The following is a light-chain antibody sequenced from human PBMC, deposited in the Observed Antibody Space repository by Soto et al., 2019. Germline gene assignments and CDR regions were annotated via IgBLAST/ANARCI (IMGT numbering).Light chain of an antibody. V-gene: IGKV2-40*01. CDR1: QSLLDSDDGSSY. J-gene: IGKJ2*01. CDR3: MQRIEFPFT. Sequence: EIVMTQTPLSLPVTPGEPASISCKSSQSLLDSDDGSSYLDWYLQKAEQSPQLLIHTVSNRASGVPDRFRGSGSGSDFTLKISRVEAEDVGIYYCMQRIEFPFTFGQGTKLEI. CDR2: TVS.